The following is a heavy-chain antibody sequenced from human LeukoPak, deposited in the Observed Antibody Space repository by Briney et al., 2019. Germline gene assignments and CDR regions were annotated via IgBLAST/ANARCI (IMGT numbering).Heavy chain of an antibody. Sequence: PGGSLRLSCAASGSTFSSNGMHWVRQAPGKGLEWVAFIQNDGNNKKYADSVKGRFTISRDNSKNTLYLQMNSLTAEDTAVYYCARDWGTSSLYLVNWGQGTLVTVSS. CDR2: IQNDGNNK. D-gene: IGHD6-6*01. V-gene: IGHV3-30*02. CDR1: GSTFSSNG. CDR3: ARDWGTSSLYLVN. J-gene: IGHJ4*02.